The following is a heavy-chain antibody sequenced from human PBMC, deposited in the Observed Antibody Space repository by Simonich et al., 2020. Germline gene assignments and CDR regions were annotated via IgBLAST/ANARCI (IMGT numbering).Heavy chain of an antibody. CDR2: INPNSGGT. CDR1: GYTFPCYY. D-gene: IGHD5-12*01. CDR3: ASSKLATIDY. J-gene: IGHJ4*02. Sequence: QVQLVQSGAEVKKPGASVKVSCKASGYTFPCYYMHWVRQAPGKGLEWMGWINPNSGGTNYAKKFQGRVTMTRDTAISTAYMELSRLRSDDTAVYYCASSKLATIDYWGQGTLVTVSS. V-gene: IGHV1-2*02.